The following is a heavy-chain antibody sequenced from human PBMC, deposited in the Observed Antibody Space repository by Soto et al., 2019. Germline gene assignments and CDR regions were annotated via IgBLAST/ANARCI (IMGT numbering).Heavy chain of an antibody. CDR2: INHSGTT. J-gene: IGHJ6*03. CDR1: GGSFSGYY. Sequence: PSETLSLTCAVYGGSFSGYYWSWVRQPPGKGLEWIGEINHSGTTNYNPSLKSRVTISVDTSKNQFSLKLNSVTAADTAVYYCARGGVYDFWSGKNYYYYYMDVWGKGTTVTVSS. D-gene: IGHD3-3*01. V-gene: IGHV4-34*01. CDR3: ARGGVYDFWSGKNYYYYYMDV.